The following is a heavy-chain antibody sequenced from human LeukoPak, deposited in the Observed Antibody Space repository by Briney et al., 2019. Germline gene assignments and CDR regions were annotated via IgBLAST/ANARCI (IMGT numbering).Heavy chain of an antibody. V-gene: IGHV4-59*08. CDR1: GGSISSYY. J-gene: IGHJ4*02. D-gene: IGHD1-26*01. Sequence: SETLSLTCTVSGGSISSYYWSWIRQPPGKGLEWIGYIYYSGSTNYNPSFKSRVTTSVDTSKNEVSLKLSSVTAADTAVYYCAGIVGNIEVFDYWGQGTLVTVSS. CDR2: IYYSGST. CDR3: AGIVGNIEVFDY.